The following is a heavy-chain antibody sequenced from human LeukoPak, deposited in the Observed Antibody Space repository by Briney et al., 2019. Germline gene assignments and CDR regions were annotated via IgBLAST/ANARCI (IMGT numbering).Heavy chain of an antibody. CDR2: ISDSGGRT. J-gene: IGHJ4*02. CDR1: GITLSNYG. V-gene: IGHV3-23*01. CDR3: AKRGVVIRVILVGFHKEAYYFDS. Sequence: GGSLRLSCAVSGITLSNYGMSWVRQAPGKGLEWVAGISDSGGRTNNADSVRGRFTISRDNPKNTLYLQMNSLRAEDTAVYVCAKRGVVIRVILVGFHKEAYYFDSWGQGALVTVSS. D-gene: IGHD3-22*01.